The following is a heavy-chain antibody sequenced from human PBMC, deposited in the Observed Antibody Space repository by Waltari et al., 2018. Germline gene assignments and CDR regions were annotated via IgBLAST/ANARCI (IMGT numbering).Heavy chain of an antibody. D-gene: IGHD2-2*01. CDR2: ISGSGGST. V-gene: IGHV3-23*01. CDR3: ANLGAAMRVYSFDGLDV. Sequence: EVQLLESGGGLVQPGGSLRLSCAASGFIFSDYAMNWVRQAPGKGLEGVSFISGSGGSTSYADSVKGRFTISRDNSKKTLYLQINSLRGEDAAVYYCANLGAAMRVYSFDGLDVWGQGTTVTVSS. CDR1: GFIFSDYA. J-gene: IGHJ6*02.